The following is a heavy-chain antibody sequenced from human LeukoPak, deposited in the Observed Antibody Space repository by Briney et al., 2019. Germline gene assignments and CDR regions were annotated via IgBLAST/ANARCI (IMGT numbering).Heavy chain of an antibody. CDR1: GFTFSRNA. Sequence: HSGGSLRLSCVASGFTFSRNAMGWVRQAPGKGLEWVSAIGSDLNAHYADSVRGWFTISRDNSKNTLYLYMSSLRAEDSAIYYCAKDLLRWCFDSWGHGILVTVSS. CDR3: AKDLLRWCFDS. D-gene: IGHD2-21*01. V-gene: IGHV3-23*01. CDR2: IGSDLNA. J-gene: IGHJ4*01.